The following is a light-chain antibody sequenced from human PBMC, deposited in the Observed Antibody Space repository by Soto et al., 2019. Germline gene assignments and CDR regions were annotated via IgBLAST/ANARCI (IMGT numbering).Light chain of an antibody. CDR1: QSFTSTS. V-gene: IGKV3-20*01. J-gene: IGKJ2*01. CDR2: GAS. Sequence: EIVLTQSPGTLSLSPGERATLSCRASQSFTSTSLAWYQQKPGQAPRLLISGASRRAAGIPDGFSGSGSGTDFTLTISRLEPEDFAVYYCHQYAFSPLTFGQVTKLEIK. CDR3: HQYAFSPLT.